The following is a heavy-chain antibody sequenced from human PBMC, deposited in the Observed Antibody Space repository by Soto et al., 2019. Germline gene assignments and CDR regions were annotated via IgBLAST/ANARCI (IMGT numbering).Heavy chain of an antibody. CDR3: AREGGSSSSTYYYYYYMDV. D-gene: IGHD6-6*01. J-gene: IGHJ6*03. CDR1: GFTVSSNY. Sequence: EVQLVESGGGLVQPGGSLRLSCAASGFTVSSNYMSWVRQAPGKGLEWVSVIYSGGSTYYADSVKGRFTISRDNSKNTLYLQMNSLRAEDTAVYYCAREGGSSSSTYYYYYYMDVWGKGTTVTVSS. V-gene: IGHV3-66*01. CDR2: IYSGGST.